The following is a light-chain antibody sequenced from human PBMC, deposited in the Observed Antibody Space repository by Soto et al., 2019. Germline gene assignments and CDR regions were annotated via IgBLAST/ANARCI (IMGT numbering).Light chain of an antibody. CDR2: AGA. CDR3: CSYAGSSPYV. Sequence: QSVLTQPASVSGSPGQSITVSCTGTSIDVGNYNLVSWYQLRPGRAPKLMIYAGAKRPSGVSNRFSGSKSGNTASLTISGLQADDEADYYCCSYAGSSPYVFATGTKVTVX. V-gene: IGLV2-23*01. CDR1: SIDVGNYNL. J-gene: IGLJ1*01.